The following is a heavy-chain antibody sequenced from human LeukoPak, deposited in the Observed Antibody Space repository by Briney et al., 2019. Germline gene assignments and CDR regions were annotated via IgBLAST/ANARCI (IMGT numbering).Heavy chain of an antibody. CDR2: IIPIFGTA. CDR3: ARDAYYYDILTGYYKEHYFDY. V-gene: IGHV1-69*05. Sequence: SVKVSCKASGGTFSSYAISWVRQAPGQGLEWMGGIIPIFGTANYAQKFQGRVTITTDESTSTAYMELSSLRSEDTAVYYCARDAYYYDILTGYYKEHYFDYWGQGTLVTVSS. J-gene: IGHJ4*02. CDR1: GGTFSSYA. D-gene: IGHD3-9*01.